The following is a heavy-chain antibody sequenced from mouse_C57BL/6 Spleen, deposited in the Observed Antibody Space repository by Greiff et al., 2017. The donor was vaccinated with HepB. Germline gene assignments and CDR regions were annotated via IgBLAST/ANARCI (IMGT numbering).Heavy chain of an antibody. CDR3: ARCVTMATREAWYFDV. D-gene: IGHD1-1*02. J-gene: IGHJ1*03. Sequence: EVKLQESGPGLAKPSQTLSLTCSVTGYSITSDYWNWIRKFPGNKLEYMGYISYSGSTYYNPSLKSRISITRDTSKNQYYLQLNSVTTEDTATYYCARCVTMATREAWYFDVWGTGTTVTVSS. CDR1: GYSITSDY. CDR2: ISYSGST. V-gene: IGHV3-8*01.